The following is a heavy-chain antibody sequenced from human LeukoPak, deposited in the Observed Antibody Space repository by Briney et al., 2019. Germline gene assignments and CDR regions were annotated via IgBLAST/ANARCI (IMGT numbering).Heavy chain of an antibody. V-gene: IGHV2-5*02. CDR3: AQSSSGWYRTDV. Sequence: SGPTLVNPTQTLTLTCTFSGFSLSTSGVGVGWIRQPPGKALQWLALLYWDDDKRYSPSLKSRLTITKDTSKDQVVLTMTDMDPVDTATYYCAQSSSGWYRTDVWGKGITVTVSS. J-gene: IGHJ6*04. CDR1: GFSLSTSGVG. D-gene: IGHD6-19*01. CDR2: LYWDDDK.